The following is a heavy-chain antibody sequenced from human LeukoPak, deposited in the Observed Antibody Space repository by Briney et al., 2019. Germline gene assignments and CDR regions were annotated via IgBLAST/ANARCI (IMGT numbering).Heavy chain of an antibody. J-gene: IGHJ4*02. D-gene: IGHD6-6*01. V-gene: IGHV3-21*01. CDR1: GFTFSSYS. CDR2: ISSSSSYI. Sequence: PGGSLRLSCAASGFTFSSYSMNWVRQAPGKGLEWVSSISSSSSYIYYADSVKGRFTISRDNAKNSPYLQMNSLRAEDTAVYYCARDPFFHWYSSSSCDYWGQGTLVTVSS. CDR3: ARDPFFHWYSSSSCDY.